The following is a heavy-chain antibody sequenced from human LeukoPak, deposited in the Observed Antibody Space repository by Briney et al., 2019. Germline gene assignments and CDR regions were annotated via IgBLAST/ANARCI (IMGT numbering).Heavy chain of an antibody. CDR1: GFTFSTYA. V-gene: IGHV3-30*03. Sequence: GGSLRLSCAASGFTFSTYAMRWVRQAPGKGLEWVAVISYDGSDKYYADSVKGRFTISRDNSKNTLYLQMNSLRAEDTAVYYCARDRIVGVTGRYFDYWGQGNLVTVSS. D-gene: IGHD1-26*01. J-gene: IGHJ4*02. CDR3: ARDRIVGVTGRYFDY. CDR2: ISYDGSDK.